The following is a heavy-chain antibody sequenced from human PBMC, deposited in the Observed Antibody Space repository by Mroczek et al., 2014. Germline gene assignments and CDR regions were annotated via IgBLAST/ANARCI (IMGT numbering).Heavy chain of an antibody. CDR1: GGSISSYY. CDR2: IYYSGST. CDR3: ATFWSGSLYGMDV. D-gene: IGHD3-3*01. J-gene: IGHJ6*02. V-gene: IGHV4-59*01. Sequence: QVQLQQWGPGLVKPSETLSLTCTVSGGSISSYYWSWIRQPPGKGLEWIGYIYYSGSTNYNPSLKSRVTISVDTSKNQFSLKLSSVTAADTAVYYCATFWSGSLYGMDVWGQGTTVTVSS.